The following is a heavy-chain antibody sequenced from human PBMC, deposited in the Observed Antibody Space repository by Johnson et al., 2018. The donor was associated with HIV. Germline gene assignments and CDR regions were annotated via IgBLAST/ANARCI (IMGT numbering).Heavy chain of an antibody. CDR3: ARDLVSLEDAFDI. CDR2: IYSGGSI. V-gene: IGHV3-66*01. Sequence: VQLVESGGGLVQPGGSLRLSCAASGFTVSSNYMSWVRQAPGKGLEWVSVIYSGGSIYYADSVKGRFSISRDNSKNTLYLQMNSLRAEDTAVYYCARDLVSLEDAFDIWGQGTMVTVSS. CDR1: GFTVSSNY. D-gene: IGHD3-16*02. J-gene: IGHJ3*02.